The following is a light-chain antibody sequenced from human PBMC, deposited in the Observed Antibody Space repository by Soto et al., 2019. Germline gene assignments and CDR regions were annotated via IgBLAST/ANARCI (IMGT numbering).Light chain of an antibody. CDR2: GAS. J-gene: IGKJ1*01. Sequence: DIQMTQSPSPLSASVEARVTITCRASQSISTYLNWYQQKPGKAPKLLIYGASSLQSGVPSRFSGSGSGTDFTLTISSLQPEDFGTYYCQQSFSTPRTFGQGTKVDI. CDR1: QSISTY. V-gene: IGKV1-39*01. CDR3: QQSFSTPRT.